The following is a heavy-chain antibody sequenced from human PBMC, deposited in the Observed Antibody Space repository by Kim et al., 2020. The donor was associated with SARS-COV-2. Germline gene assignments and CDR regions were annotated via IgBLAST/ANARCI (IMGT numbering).Heavy chain of an antibody. D-gene: IGHD4-17*01. CDR3: AKATDYGDLFYFDY. J-gene: IGHJ4*02. V-gene: IGHV5-51*01. Sequence: SPSFQGQVTISADKAISTAYLQWSSLKASDTAMYYCAKATDYGDLFYFDYWGQGTLVTVSS.